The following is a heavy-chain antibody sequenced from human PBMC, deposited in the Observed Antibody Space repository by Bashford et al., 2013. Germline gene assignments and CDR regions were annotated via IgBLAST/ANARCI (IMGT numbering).Heavy chain of an antibody. V-gene: IGHV5-51*01. CDR3: ARFTYYYYLDY. J-gene: IGHJ4*02. Sequence: WVRQMPGKGLEWMGILYPGDSDAKYNPSFQGQVTVSADKSTSTAYLHWSSLKASDTAVYYCARFTYYYYLDYWGQGTLVTVSS. CDR2: LYPGDSDA. D-gene: IGHD3-10*01.